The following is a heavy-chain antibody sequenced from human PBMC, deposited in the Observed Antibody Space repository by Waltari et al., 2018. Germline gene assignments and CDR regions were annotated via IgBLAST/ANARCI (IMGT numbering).Heavy chain of an antibody. CDR2: IYHSGST. J-gene: IGHJ4*02. CDR3: ARDPAYCTNGVCYFDY. V-gene: IGHV4-38-2*02. CDR1: GYSISSGYY. Sequence: QVQLQESGPGLVKPSETLSLTCAVPGYSISSGYYWGWIRQPPGKGLEWIGSIYHSGSTYYNPSLKSRVTISVDTSKNQFSLKLSSVTAADTAVYYCARDPAYCTNGVCYFDYWGQGTLVTVSS. D-gene: IGHD2-8*01.